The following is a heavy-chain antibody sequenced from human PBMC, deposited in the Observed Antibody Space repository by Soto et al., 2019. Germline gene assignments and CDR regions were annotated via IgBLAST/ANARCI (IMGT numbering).Heavy chain of an antibody. CDR2: IDPSDSYT. D-gene: IGHD6-6*01. J-gene: IGHJ6*02. Sequence: PGESMKISCKGSGYSFTSYWISWVRQMPGKGLEWMGRIDPSDSYTNYSPSFQGHVTISADNSISTAYLQWSSLKASDTAMYYCARRTSSSPGNNYYYFVMDVWGQGTTVTVSS. V-gene: IGHV5-10-1*01. CDR3: ARRTSSSPGNNYYYFVMDV. CDR1: GYSFTSYW.